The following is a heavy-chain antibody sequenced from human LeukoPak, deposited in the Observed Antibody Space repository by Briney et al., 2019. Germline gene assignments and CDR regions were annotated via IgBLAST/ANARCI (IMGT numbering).Heavy chain of an antibody. Sequence: GGSLRLSCAASGFTFSSYWMHWVRQAPGKGLVWVSRINSDGSTTTYADSVKGRFTISRDNAKNTLYLQMNSLRAEDTAVYYCGKDRITMVREKNWFDPWGQGTLVTVSS. V-gene: IGHV3-74*01. CDR1: GFTFSSYW. CDR3: GKDRITMVREKNWFDP. J-gene: IGHJ5*02. CDR2: INSDGSTT. D-gene: IGHD3-10*01.